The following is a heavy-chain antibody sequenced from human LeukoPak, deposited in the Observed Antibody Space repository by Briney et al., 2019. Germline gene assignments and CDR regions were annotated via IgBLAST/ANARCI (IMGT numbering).Heavy chain of an antibody. J-gene: IGHJ4*02. CDR1: GFTFSSYG. Sequence: GGSLRLSCAASGFTFSSYGMHWVRQAPGKGLEWVSLISNSGGSTYYADSVKGRFTISRDNSKNTVDLQMNSLRVEDTAVYYCAKGRGSSTYTFDYWGQGTLVTGSS. CDR2: ISNSGGST. D-gene: IGHD3-16*01. CDR3: AKGRGSSTYTFDY. V-gene: IGHV3-23*01.